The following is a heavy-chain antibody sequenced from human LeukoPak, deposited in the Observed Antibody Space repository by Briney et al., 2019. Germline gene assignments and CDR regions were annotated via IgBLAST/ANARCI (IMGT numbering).Heavy chain of an antibody. CDR3: ARIMDAVVTPGSDY. Sequence: GGSLRLSCAASGFTFSSYSINWVRQAPGKGLEWVSSISSSSSYIYYADSVKGRFTISRDNAKNSLYLQMNSLRAEDTAVYYCARIMDAVVTPGSDYWGQGTLVTVSS. CDR2: ISSSSSYI. V-gene: IGHV3-21*01. D-gene: IGHD4-23*01. J-gene: IGHJ4*02. CDR1: GFTFSSYS.